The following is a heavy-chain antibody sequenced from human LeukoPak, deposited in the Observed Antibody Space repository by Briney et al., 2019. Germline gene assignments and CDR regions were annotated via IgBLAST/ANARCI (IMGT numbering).Heavy chain of an antibody. V-gene: IGHV4-39*01. Sequence: SETLSLTCTVSGGSISSTNYYWGWIRHPPGKGLEWIGSIYSSGSTYYNPSLKSPVTIFVDTSKSQFSLKLSSVTAADTAVYYCARLGDSGSTLNWFDPWGQGTLVTVSS. CDR1: GGSISSTNYY. CDR2: IYSSGST. D-gene: IGHD3-16*01. J-gene: IGHJ5*02. CDR3: ARLGDSGSTLNWFDP.